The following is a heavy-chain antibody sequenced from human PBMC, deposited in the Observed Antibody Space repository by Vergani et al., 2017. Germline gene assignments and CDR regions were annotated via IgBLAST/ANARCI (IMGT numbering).Heavy chain of an antibody. Sequence: QLQLQESGPGLVKPSETLSLICTVSGGSINPSSSFWGWSRQSPGKGLEWIGSINYVGRPHYIPSLQSRATVLVDTSKNQFSLNLTSVTAADTAVYYSARGRWDNWYFDLWGRGTLVTVSS. D-gene: IGHD1-26*01. V-gene: IGHV4-39*01. J-gene: IGHJ2*01. CDR3: ARGRWDNWYFDL. CDR1: GGSINPSSSF. CDR2: INYVGRP.